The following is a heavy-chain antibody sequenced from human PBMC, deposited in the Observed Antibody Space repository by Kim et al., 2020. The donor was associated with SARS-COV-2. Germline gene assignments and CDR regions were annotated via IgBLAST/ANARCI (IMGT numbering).Heavy chain of an antibody. CDR1: GGSFSGYY. J-gene: IGHJ5*02. Sequence: SETLSLTCAVYGGSFSGYYWSWIRQPPWKGLEWIGEINHSGSTNYNPSLKSRVTISVDTSKNQFSLKLSSVTAADTAVYYCARRPALVVPAATARFDPWGQGTLVTVSS. CDR2: INHSGST. V-gene: IGHV4-34*01. D-gene: IGHD2-2*01. CDR3: ARRPALVVPAATARFDP.